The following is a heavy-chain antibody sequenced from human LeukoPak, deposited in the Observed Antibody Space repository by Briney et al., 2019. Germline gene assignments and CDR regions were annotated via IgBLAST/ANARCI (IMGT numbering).Heavy chain of an antibody. V-gene: IGHV3-66*01. CDR3: AWNIVVGSYMHV. CDR1: GFTFVDYG. CDR2: IYSGGSK. J-gene: IGHJ6*03. Sequence: GGSLRLSCAASGFTFVDYGMGWVRQAPGKGLEWVAVIYSGGSKYSADSVKGRFTISRDNCKNTQYPQLNSLNAEDTDVDYGAWNIVVGSYMHVWGKGTTVTISS. D-gene: IGHD2-15*01.